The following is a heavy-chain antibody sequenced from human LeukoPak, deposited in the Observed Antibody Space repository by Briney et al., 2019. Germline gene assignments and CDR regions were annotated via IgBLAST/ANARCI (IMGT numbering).Heavy chain of an antibody. V-gene: IGHV3-48*03. Sequence: GGSLRLSCAASGFTFSSYEMNWVRQAPGKGLEWVSYISSSGSTIYYADSVKGRFTISRDNAKNSLYLQMNSLRAEDTAVYYCASLGRYYYGSGSYYTPYFDYWGQGTLVTVSS. D-gene: IGHD3-10*01. CDR2: ISSSGSTI. CDR3: ASLGRYYYGSGSYYTPYFDY. J-gene: IGHJ4*02. CDR1: GFTFSSYE.